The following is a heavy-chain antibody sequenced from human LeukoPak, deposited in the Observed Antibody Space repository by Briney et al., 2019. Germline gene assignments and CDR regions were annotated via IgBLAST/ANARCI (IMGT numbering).Heavy chain of an antibody. Sequence: PSETLSLTCTVSGGSISSYYWSWIRQPPVKGLEWIGYIYYSGSTNYNPSLKSRVTISVDTSKNQFSLKLSSVAAADTAVYYCARVGRRLLVDYWGQGTLVTVSS. CDR2: IYYSGST. D-gene: IGHD1-26*01. J-gene: IGHJ4*02. CDR1: GGSISSYY. CDR3: ARVGRRLLVDY. V-gene: IGHV4-59*01.